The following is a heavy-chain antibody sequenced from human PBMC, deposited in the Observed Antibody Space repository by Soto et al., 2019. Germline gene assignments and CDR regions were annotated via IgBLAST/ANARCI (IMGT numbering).Heavy chain of an antibody. CDR3: ARDLAKGGGSAGFDY. J-gene: IGHJ4*02. CDR2: INPKSGGT. V-gene: IGHV1-2*02. Sequence: ASVKVSCKASGYTFTVYYMHWVRQAPGQGLEWMGWINPKSGGTMYPQKFQGRVTMTWDTSISAAYMALTRLRSDDTAVYYCARDLAKGGGSAGFDYWGQGTLVTVSS. D-gene: IGHD1-26*01. CDR1: GYTFTVYY.